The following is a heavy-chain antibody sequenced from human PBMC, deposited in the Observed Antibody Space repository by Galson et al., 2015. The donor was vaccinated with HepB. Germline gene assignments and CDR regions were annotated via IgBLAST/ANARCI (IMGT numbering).Heavy chain of an antibody. CDR2: FDPEDGET. Sequence: SVKVSCKVSGYTLTELSMHWVRQAPGKGPEWMGGFDPEDGETIYAQKFQGRVTMTEDTSTDTAYMELSSLRSEDTAVYYCATTGRLQQWLVGPHAFDIWGQGTMVTVSS. CDR3: ATTGRLQQWLVGPHAFDI. D-gene: IGHD6-19*01. J-gene: IGHJ3*02. CDR1: GYTLTELS. V-gene: IGHV1-24*01.